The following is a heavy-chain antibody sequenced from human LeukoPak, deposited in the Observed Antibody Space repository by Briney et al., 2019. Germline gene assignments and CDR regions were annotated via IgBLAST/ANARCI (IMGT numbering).Heavy chain of an antibody. CDR3: ARDTRMSSGYHYFDL. D-gene: IGHD3-22*01. CDR1: GDSISSGDYY. J-gene: IGHJ4*02. Sequence: SETLSLTCSVSGDSISSGDYYWSWVRQPPGKTLECIGYIHYSGSTYSNPSLRSRVTISVDTPNKQFSLKLSSVTAADTAVYYCARDTRMSSGYHYFDLWGQGTLVTVSS. CDR2: IHYSGST. V-gene: IGHV4-30-4*01.